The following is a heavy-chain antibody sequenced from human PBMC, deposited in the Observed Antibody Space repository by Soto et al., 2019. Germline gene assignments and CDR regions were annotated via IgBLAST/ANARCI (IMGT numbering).Heavy chain of an antibody. CDR3: APLTVSLSGPYGIHV. CDR2: IFYSGLT. J-gene: IGHJ6*02. V-gene: IGHV4-39*01. CDR1: GYSVSSSDYY. D-gene: IGHD2-15*01. Sequence: SETLSLTCSVSGYSVSSSDYYWAWIRQPPGKGLEWIGSIFYSGLTYYNPSLKSRVTLSVDTSKNQFSVRLTSVTAAGTAVYYCAPLTVSLSGPYGIHVWGQGTTVTVSS.